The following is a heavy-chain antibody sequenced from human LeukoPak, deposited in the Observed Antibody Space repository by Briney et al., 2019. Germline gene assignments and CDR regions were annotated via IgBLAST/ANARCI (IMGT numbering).Heavy chain of an antibody. J-gene: IGHJ6*02. CDR1: GFTFDDYA. CDR2: ISWNSGSI. D-gene: IGHD3-10*01. CDR3: AKDMGGEPADYYGMDV. Sequence: PGRSLRLSCAASGFTFDDYAMHWVRQAPGKGLEWVSGISWNSGSIGYADSVKGRFTISRDNAKNSLYLQMNSLRAEDTALYYCAKDMGGEPADYYGMDVWGQGTTVTVSS. V-gene: IGHV3-9*01.